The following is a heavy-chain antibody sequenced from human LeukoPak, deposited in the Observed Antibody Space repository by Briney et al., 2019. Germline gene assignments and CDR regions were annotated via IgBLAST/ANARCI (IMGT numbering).Heavy chain of an antibody. CDR2: ISGDGRDI. CDR1: AFTFTSYG. V-gene: IGHV3-23*01. D-gene: IGHD3-3*01. J-gene: IGHJ3*01. Sequence: GGSLRLSCAASAFTFTSYGMSWVRPAPGEGLEWVSAISGDGRDIFYADAVKGRFTISRDNSKNTLYLQMNSLRDEDTALYYCAIHGGGTIRIEAFDVWGQGTMVIISS. CDR3: AIHGGGTIRIEAFDV.